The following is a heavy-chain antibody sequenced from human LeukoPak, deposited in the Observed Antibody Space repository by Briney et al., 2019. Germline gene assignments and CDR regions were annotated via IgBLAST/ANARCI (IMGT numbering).Heavy chain of an antibody. J-gene: IGHJ4*01. V-gene: IGHV3-74*01. CDR2: IRIDGNT. CDR3: ARDDNYYDGTSYSSGFDY. D-gene: IGHD3-22*01. Sequence: PGGSLRLSCAASGFPLSGFWMHWVRPVPGKELVWVALIRIDGNTNVADSVKGRFTISRDTAKNTLYLQMNSLRAEDSAIYYCARDDNYYDGTSYSSGFDYWGHGTLVTVSS. CDR1: GFPLSGFW.